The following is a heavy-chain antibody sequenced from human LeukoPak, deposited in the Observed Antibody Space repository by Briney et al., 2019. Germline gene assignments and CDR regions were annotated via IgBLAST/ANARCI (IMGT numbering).Heavy chain of an antibody. CDR3: ARGNFMTTVTTGSWFDP. D-gene: IGHD4-17*01. Sequence: PSETLSLTCAVYGGSFSGYYWSWIRQPPGKGLEWIGEINHSGSTNYNPSLKSRVTISVDTSKNQFSLKLSSVTAADTAVYYCARGNFMTTVTTGSWFDPWGQGTLVTVSS. J-gene: IGHJ5*02. CDR1: GGSFSGYY. V-gene: IGHV4-34*01. CDR2: INHSGST.